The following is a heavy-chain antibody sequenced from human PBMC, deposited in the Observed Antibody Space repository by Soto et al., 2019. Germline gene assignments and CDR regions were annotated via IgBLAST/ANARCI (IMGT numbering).Heavy chain of an antibody. D-gene: IGHD6-13*01. J-gene: IGHJ6*02. CDR1: GFTFSSYG. V-gene: IGHV3-30*18. CDR3: AKDQAAGLRYYGMDV. Sequence: LRLSCAASGFTFSSYGMHWVRQAPGKGLEWVAVISYDGSNKYYADSVKGRFTISRDNSKNTLYLQMNSLRAEDTAVYYCAKDQAAGLRYYGMDVWGQGTTVTVSS. CDR2: ISYDGSNK.